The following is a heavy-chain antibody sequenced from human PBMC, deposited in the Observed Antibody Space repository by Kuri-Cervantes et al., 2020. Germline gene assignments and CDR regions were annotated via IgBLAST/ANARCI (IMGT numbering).Heavy chain of an antibody. J-gene: IGHJ4*02. CDR1: GFTFSNHW. V-gene: IGHV3-74*01. D-gene: IGHD1-26*01. Sequence: GESLKISCGASGFTFSNHWMFWVRQVPGKGLVCVSYINGDSNTTSYADSVKGRFTISRDNAKNTLFLQMDSLRAEDTALYYCARGGLVGAADYWGQGTLVTVSS. CDR2: INGDSNTT. CDR3: ARGGLVGAADY.